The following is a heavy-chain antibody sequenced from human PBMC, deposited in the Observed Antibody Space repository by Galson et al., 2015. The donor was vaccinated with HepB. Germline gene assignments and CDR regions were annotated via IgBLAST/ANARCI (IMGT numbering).Heavy chain of an antibody. CDR1: GFTFSSYA. CDR2: ISYDGSNK. J-gene: IGHJ6*02. Sequence: SLRLSCAASGFTFSSYAMHWVRQAPGKGLEWVTVISYDGSNKYYADSVKGRFTISRDNSKNTLYLQMNSLRAEDTAVYYCARGPQYYYYYGMDVWGQGTTVTVSS. V-gene: IGHV3-30*04. CDR3: ARGPQYYYYYGMDV.